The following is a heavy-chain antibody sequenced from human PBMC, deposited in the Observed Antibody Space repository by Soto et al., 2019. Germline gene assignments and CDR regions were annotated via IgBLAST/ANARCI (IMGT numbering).Heavy chain of an antibody. J-gene: IGHJ4*02. V-gene: IGHV3-74*01. Sequence: EVQLVESGGSFVQPGGSLRLSCAASGFTFSSYWMHWVRQAPGQGLVWVSRINSDGSSTNYADSVKGRFTISRDNAKNTLYLQMNRLRAEDTAVYYCASRHYDILTGGVRQGWGQGTLVTVSS. D-gene: IGHD3-9*01. CDR1: GFTFSSYW. CDR3: ASRHYDILTGGVRQG. CDR2: INSDGSST.